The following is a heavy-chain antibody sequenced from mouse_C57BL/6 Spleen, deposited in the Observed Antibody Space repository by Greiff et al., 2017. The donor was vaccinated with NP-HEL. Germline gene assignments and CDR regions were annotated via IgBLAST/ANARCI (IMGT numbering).Heavy chain of an antibody. J-gene: IGHJ4*01. Sequence: VQLQQSGPELVKPGASVKISCKASGYSFTDYHMNWVKQSHGKSLEWIGVINPNYGTTSYNQKFKGKATLTVDQSSSTAYMQLNSLTAEDSAVYYCARGDYSNSYAMDYWGQGTSVTVSS. D-gene: IGHD2-5*01. CDR2: INPNYGTT. V-gene: IGHV1-39*01. CDR3: ARGDYSNSYAMDY. CDR1: GYSFTDYH.